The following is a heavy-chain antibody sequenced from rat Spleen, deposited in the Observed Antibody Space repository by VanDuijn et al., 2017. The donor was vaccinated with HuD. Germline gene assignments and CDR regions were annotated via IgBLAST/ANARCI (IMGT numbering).Heavy chain of an antibody. CDR2: ILYADTNT. V-gene: IGHV5-17*01. J-gene: IGHJ1*01. CDR3: ARHPQLGAYWYFDF. D-gene: IGHD5-1*01. Sequence: EVQLVESGGGLVQPGGSLKFSCAASGFTFSGYAMAWVRQAPKKGLEWVATILYADTNTYYRDSVKGRFTISRDNAKSTLFLQMDSLRSEDTATYYCARHPQLGAYWYFDFWGPGTMVTVSS. CDR1: GFTFSGYA.